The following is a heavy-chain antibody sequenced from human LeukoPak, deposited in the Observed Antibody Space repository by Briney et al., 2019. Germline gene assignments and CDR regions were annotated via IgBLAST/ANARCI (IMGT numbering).Heavy chain of an antibody. CDR1: GGSISSYY. D-gene: IGHD7-27*01. J-gene: IGHJ4*01. CDR3: ASRKLGNDY. Sequence: SAPLSLPCTVSGGSISSYYWSWIRPPPGKGLEWIGYIYYSGSTNYNPSLKSRVTISVDTSKHQFSLKLSSVTAADTAVYYCASRKLGNDYWGQGTLVTVSS. CDR2: IYYSGST. V-gene: IGHV4-59*01.